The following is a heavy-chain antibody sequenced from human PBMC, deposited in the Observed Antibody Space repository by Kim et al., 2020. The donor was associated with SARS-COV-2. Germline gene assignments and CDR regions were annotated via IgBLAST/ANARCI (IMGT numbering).Heavy chain of an antibody. CDR1: GFTFGDYA. Sequence: GGSLRLSCTASGFTFGDYAMSWVRQAPGKGLEWVGFIRSKAYGGTTEYAASVKGRFTISRDDSKSIAYLQMNSLKTEDTAVYYCTRDKRSFSSGWLHNWFDPWGQGTLVTVSS. D-gene: IGHD6-19*01. V-gene: IGHV3-49*04. CDR2: IRSKAYGGTT. J-gene: IGHJ5*02. CDR3: TRDKRSFSSGWLHNWFDP.